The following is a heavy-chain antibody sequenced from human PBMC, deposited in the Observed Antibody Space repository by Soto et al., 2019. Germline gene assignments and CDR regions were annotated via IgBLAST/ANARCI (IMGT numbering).Heavy chain of an antibody. CDR2: INHSGST. D-gene: IGHD6-13*01. CDR1: GGSFSGYY. Sequence: SETLSLTCAVYGGSFSGYYWSWIRQPPGKGLEWIGEINHSGSTNYNPSLKSRVTISVDTSKNQFSPKLISVTAADTAVYYCARGGQQLLYWYFDLWGRGTLVTVSS. CDR3: ARGGQQLLYWYFDL. J-gene: IGHJ2*01. V-gene: IGHV4-34*01.